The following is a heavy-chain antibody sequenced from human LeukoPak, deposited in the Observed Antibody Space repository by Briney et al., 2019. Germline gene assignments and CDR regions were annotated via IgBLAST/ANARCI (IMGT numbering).Heavy chain of an antibody. Sequence: LSGGSLRLSCAASGFTFSSYAMSWVRQAPGKGLEWVSAISGSGGSTYYADSVKGRFTISRDNSKNTLYLQMNSLRAEDTAVYYCARDGLGYCSGGSCYSEYYFDYWGQGTLVTVSS. V-gene: IGHV3-23*01. CDR1: GFTFSSYA. CDR3: ARDGLGYCSGGSCYSEYYFDY. CDR2: ISGSGGST. D-gene: IGHD2-15*01. J-gene: IGHJ4*02.